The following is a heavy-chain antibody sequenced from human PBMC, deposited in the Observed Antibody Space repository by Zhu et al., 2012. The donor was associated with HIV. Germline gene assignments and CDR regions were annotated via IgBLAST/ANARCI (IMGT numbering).Heavy chain of an antibody. CDR2: VYYSGSA. CDR1: DYSLSTDYY. J-gene: IGHJ4*02. V-gene: IGHV4-38-2*02. Sequence: QVQLQQSGPRLVKPSETLSLTCAVSDYSLSTDYYWGWIRQPPGKRLEWIGAVYYSGSAYYNPSLKSRVTLSVDTSKNQFSLNLRSVTAADTAVYYCARETRSAGSCYSDSWGQGTLVTVSS. CDR3: ARETRSAGSCYSDS. D-gene: IGHD2-15*01.